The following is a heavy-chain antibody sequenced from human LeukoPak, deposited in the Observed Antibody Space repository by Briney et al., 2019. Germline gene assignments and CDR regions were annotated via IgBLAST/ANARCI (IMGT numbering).Heavy chain of an antibody. D-gene: IGHD6-19*01. Sequence: GGSLRLSCAASGFTFSSYSMNWVRQAPGKGLEWVSSISSSSSYIYYADSVKGRFTISRDNAKNSLYLQMNSLRAEDTAVYYCASPGSSGWSSFDYWGQGTLVTVSS. CDR2: ISSSSSYI. CDR1: GFTFSSYS. CDR3: ASPGSSGWSSFDY. J-gene: IGHJ4*02. V-gene: IGHV3-21*01.